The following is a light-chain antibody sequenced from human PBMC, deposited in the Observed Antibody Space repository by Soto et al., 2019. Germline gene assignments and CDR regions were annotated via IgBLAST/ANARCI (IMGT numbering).Light chain of an antibody. CDR3: QQRSNWPPKYT. CDR2: DAS. J-gene: IGKJ2*01. Sequence: EIVLTQSPATLSLSPGGRATLSCRASQSFSSYLAWYQQKPGQAPRLLIYDASNRATGIPARFSGSGSGTDFTLTISSLEPEDFAVYYCQQRSNWPPKYTFGQGTKLEIK. V-gene: IGKV3-11*01. CDR1: QSFSSY.